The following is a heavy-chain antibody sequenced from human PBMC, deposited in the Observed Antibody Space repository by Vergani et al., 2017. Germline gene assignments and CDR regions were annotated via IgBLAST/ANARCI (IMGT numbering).Heavy chain of an antibody. D-gene: IGHD1-26*01. J-gene: IGHJ4*02. Sequence: QVQLQESGPGLVKPSETLSLTCTVSGGSISSYYWSWIRQPPGKGLEWIGYIYYSGSTNYNPSLKSLVTISVDTSKNQFSLKLSSVTAADTAVYYCAIKKSSTGGVDYWGQGTLVTVSS. CDR3: AIKKSSTGGVDY. CDR1: GGSISSYY. CDR2: IYYSGST. V-gene: IGHV4-59*01.